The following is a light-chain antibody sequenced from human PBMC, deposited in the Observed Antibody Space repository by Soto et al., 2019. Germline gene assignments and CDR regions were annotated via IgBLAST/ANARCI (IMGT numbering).Light chain of an antibody. J-gene: IGKJ4*01. CDR2: DAS. V-gene: IGKV3-11*01. CDR1: QKISSY. Sequence: EIVLTQSPGTLSLSPGERATLSCRASQKISSYLAWYQQKPGQAPRLLIYDASNSATGIPARFSGSGSGTDFTLTISSLEPEDFAVYYCQQRSNWSPLTFGGRTEVEIK. CDR3: QQRSNWSPLT.